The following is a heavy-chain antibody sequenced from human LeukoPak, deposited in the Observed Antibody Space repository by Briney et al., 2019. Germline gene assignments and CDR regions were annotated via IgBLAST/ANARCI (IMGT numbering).Heavy chain of an antibody. CDR3: ASTLIGYCSSTTCSIYQFDY. CDR1: GGSISSYY. CDR2: IYYTGIT. J-gene: IGHJ4*02. V-gene: IGHV4-59*01. D-gene: IGHD2-2*01. Sequence: SETLSLTCTVSGGSISSYYWSWIRQPPGKELEWIGHIYYTGITDYNPSLKSRVTISGDPSKNQFSLKLSSVTAADTAVYYCASTLIGYCSSTTCSIYQFDYWGQGTLVTVSS.